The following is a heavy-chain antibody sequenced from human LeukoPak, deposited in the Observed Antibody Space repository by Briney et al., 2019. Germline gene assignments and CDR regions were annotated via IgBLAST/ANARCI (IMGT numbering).Heavy chain of an antibody. V-gene: IGHV1-69*13. D-gene: IGHD6-19*01. CDR2: IIPIFGTA. J-gene: IGHJ4*02. Sequence: ASVKVSCKASGGTFSSYANSWVRQAPGQGLEWMGGIIPIFGTANYAQKFQGRVTITADESTSTAYMELSSLRSEDTAVYYCARDRVAVAGTMGYYFDYWGQGTLVTVSS. CDR3: ARDRVAVAGTMGYYFDY. CDR1: GGTFSSYA.